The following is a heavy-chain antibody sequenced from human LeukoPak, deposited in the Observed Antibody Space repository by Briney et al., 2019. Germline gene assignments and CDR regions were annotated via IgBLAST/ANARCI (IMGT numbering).Heavy chain of an antibody. D-gene: IGHD3-3*01. CDR3: ARGGFLEWFPYYYYGMDV. J-gene: IGHJ6*02. CDR2: INPNSGGT. CDR1: GYTFTGYY. V-gene: IGHV1-2*02. Sequence: ASVKVSCKASGYTFTGYYMHWVRQALGQGLEWMGWINPNSGGTNYAQKFQGRVTMTRDTSISTAYMELSRLRSDDTAVYYCARGGFLEWFPYYYYGMDVWGQGTTVTVSS.